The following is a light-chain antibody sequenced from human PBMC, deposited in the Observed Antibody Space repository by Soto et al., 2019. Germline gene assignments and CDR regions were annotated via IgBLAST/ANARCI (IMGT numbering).Light chain of an antibody. CDR1: QSLGNW. CDR3: QQYKSNSWT. V-gene: IGKV1-5*01. Sequence: DIQMTQSPSTLSASVGDRVTITCRASQSLGNWLAWYQQKPWKAPKLLIYDASRLESGVPSRFSGSGSGTEFTLTISSLQPDDFATYYCQQYKSNSWTFGQGTKVEIK. J-gene: IGKJ1*01. CDR2: DAS.